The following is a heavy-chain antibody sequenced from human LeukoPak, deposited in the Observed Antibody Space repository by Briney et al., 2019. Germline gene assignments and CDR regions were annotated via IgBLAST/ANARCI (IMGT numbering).Heavy chain of an antibody. J-gene: IGHJ4*02. CDR3: AKDARRTSGWYFFDY. CDR1: GFTFSSYA. V-gene: IGHV3-23*01. Sequence: PGGSLRLSCEASGFTFSSYAMSWVRQAPGKGLEWVSVISGSGDSTYYADSVEGRCTISRDNSKNTLFLQMNSLRAEDTAVYYCAKDARRTSGWYFFDYWGQGTLVTVSS. CDR2: ISGSGDST. D-gene: IGHD6-19*01.